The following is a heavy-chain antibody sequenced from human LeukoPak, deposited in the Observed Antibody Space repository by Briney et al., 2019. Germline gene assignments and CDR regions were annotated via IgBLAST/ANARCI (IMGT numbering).Heavy chain of an antibody. CDR1: GGSISSGSYY. D-gene: IGHD6-19*01. V-gene: IGHV4-61*02. Sequence: PSQTLSLTCTVSGGSISSGSYYWSWIRQPAGKGLEWIGRIYTSGSTNYNPSLKSRVTISVDTSKNQFSLKLSSVTAADTAVYYCARGMSSGWDDAFDIWGQGTMVTVSS. J-gene: IGHJ3*02. CDR3: ARGMSSGWDDAFDI. CDR2: IYTSGST.